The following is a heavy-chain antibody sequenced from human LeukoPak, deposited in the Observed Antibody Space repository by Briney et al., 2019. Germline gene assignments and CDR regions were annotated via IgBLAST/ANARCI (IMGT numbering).Heavy chain of an antibody. CDR1: GFTFSSYS. CDR3: ARGNTMSDGY. Sequence: GXXLRLSCAASGFTFSSYSTNWVRQAPGKGVEWVSSISSSSSYIYYADSVKGRFTISREKDKKSMYMKMNSLRAEDTAVYYCARGNTMSDGYWGQGTLVTVSS. CDR2: ISSSSSYI. J-gene: IGHJ4*02. V-gene: IGHV3-21*01. D-gene: IGHD3-22*01.